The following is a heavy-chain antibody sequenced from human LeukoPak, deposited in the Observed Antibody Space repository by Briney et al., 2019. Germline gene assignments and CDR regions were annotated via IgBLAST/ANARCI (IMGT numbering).Heavy chain of an antibody. J-gene: IGHJ4*02. V-gene: IGHV1-69*13. CDR1: GGTFSSYA. CDR3: ARVGRYSSSWYAYYFDY. CDR2: IIPIFGTA. Sequence: GASVKVSCKASGGTFSSYAISWVRQAPGQGLEWMGGIIPIFGTANYAQKFQGRVTITADESTSTAYMELSSLRSEDTAVYYCARVGRYSSSWYAYYFDYWGQGTLVTVSS. D-gene: IGHD6-13*01.